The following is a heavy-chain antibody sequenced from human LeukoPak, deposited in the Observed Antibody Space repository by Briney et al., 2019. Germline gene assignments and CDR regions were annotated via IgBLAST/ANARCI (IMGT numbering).Heavy chain of an antibody. CDR1: GFTFSSYA. CDR3: AGTCYCYSSGFYPEFFQR. CDR2: ISYDGSNK. J-gene: IGHJ1*01. V-gene: IGHV3-30*04. Sequence: GGSLRLSCAASGFTFSSYAMHWVRQAPGKGLEWVAVISYDGSNKYYADSVKGRFTISRDNSKNTLYLQMNSLIAADTALYYFAGTCYCYSSGFYPEFFQRWGQGSLVIISS. D-gene: IGHD3-22*01.